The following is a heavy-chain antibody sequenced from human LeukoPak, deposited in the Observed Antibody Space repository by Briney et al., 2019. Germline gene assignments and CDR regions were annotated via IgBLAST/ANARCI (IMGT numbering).Heavy chain of an antibody. J-gene: IGHJ4*02. V-gene: IGHV5-51*01. CDR2: IYPGDSDT. D-gene: IGHD6-13*01. CDR1: GYSFTSYW. Sequence: GESLKISCKGSGYSFTSYWIGWVRQMPGKGLEWMGIIYPGDSDTRYSPSFQGQVTISADKSISTAYLQWGSLKASDTAMYYCARRGAAAGIWGDYFDLWGQGTLVTVSS. CDR3: ARRGAAAGIWGDYFDL.